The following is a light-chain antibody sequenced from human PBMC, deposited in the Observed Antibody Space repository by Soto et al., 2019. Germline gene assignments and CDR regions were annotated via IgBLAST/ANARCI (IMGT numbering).Light chain of an antibody. CDR2: GGS. CDR1: SSDVGSYNL. J-gene: IGLJ2*01. V-gene: IGLV2-23*01. CDR3: CSYAGSSTVI. Sequence: QSVLTQPASVSGSPGQSITISCTGTSSDVGSYNLVSWYQQHPGKAPKLMIYGGSKRPSGLSNRFSGSKSDNTASLTISGLQAEDEADYYCCSYAGSSTVIFGGGTKVTVL.